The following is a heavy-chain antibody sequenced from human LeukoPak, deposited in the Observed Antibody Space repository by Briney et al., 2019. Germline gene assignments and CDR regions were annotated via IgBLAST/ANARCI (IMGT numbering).Heavy chain of an antibody. V-gene: IGHV4-59*01. CDR2: IYYSGST. CDR1: GGSISSYY. CDR3: ARVSSYYDSSGYYYLGLFDY. Sequence: PSETLSLTCTDSGGSISSYYWSWIRQPPGKGLEWIGYIYYSGSTNYNPSLKSRVTISVDTSKNQFSLKLSSVTAADTAVYYCARVSSYYDSSGYYYLGLFDYWGQGTLVTVSS. D-gene: IGHD3-22*01. J-gene: IGHJ4*02.